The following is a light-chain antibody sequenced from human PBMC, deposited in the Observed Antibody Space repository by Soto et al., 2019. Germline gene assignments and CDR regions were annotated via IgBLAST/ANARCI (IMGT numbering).Light chain of an antibody. CDR1: QGISSY. Sequence: DIQLTQSPSFLSASVGERVTITCRASQGISSYLAGYQQKPAKAPKLLIYAASTLQSGVPSRFSGSGSGTEFTLTISSLQPEDFATDYCQQLNSYPITFGQGTRLEI. CDR3: QQLNSYPIT. CDR2: AAS. J-gene: IGKJ5*01. V-gene: IGKV1-9*01.